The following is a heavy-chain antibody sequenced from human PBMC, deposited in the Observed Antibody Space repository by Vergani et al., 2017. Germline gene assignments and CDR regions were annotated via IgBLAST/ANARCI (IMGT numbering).Heavy chain of an antibody. CDR1: GFTFSSYS. Sequence: EVQLVESGGGLVKPGGSLRLSCAASGFTFSSYSMNWVRQAPGKGLEWVSSISSSSSYIYYADSVKGRFTISRDNAKNSLYLQMNSLRAEDTAVYYCAGDFRGNVVPAAMKNRRTDAFDIWGQGTMVTVSS. D-gene: IGHD2-2*01. CDR2: ISSSSSYI. V-gene: IGHV3-21*01. CDR3: AGDFRGNVVPAAMKNRRTDAFDI. J-gene: IGHJ3*02.